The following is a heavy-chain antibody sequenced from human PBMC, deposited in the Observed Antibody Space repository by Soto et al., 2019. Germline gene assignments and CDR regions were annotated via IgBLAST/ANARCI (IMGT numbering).Heavy chain of an antibody. CDR1: GGTFSSYA. CDR2: IIPIFGTA. D-gene: IGHD6-19*01. CDR3: ARGGRVIAVAGIAVRAFAI. J-gene: IGHJ3*02. Sequence: ASVKVSCKASGGTFSSYAISWVRQAPGQGLEWMGGIIPIFGTANYAQKFQGRVKITADESTSTAYMELSSLRSEDTAVYYCARGGRVIAVAGIAVRAFAILGQGTM. V-gene: IGHV1-69*13.